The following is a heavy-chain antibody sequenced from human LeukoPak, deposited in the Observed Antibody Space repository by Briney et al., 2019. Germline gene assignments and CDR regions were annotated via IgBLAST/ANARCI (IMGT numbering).Heavy chain of an antibody. D-gene: IGHD1-26*01. J-gene: IGHJ4*02. V-gene: IGHV1-2*02. CDR2: INPNSGGT. CDR1: GYTFTGYY. CDR3: ARVLYSGSYPLGY. Sequence: RASVKVSCKASGYTFTGYYMHWVRQAPGQGLEWMGWINPNSGGTNYAQKFQGGVTMTRDTSISTAYMELSRLRSDDTAVYYCARVLYSGSYPLGYWGQGTLVTVSS.